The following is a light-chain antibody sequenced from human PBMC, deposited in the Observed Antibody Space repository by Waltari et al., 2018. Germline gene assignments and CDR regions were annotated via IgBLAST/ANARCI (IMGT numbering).Light chain of an antibody. V-gene: IGKV2-28*01. CDR1: QGLGHTTVYNY. CDR2: LGS. CDR3: MQALQTPYT. Sequence: DIVMTQSPLSLPVTPGEPASISCRSSQGLGHTTVYNYLDWYLQKPGQSPQLLIYLGSNRASGVPDRFSGSGSGTDFTLKISRVEAEDVGVYYCMQALQTPYTFGQGTKLEIK. J-gene: IGKJ2*01.